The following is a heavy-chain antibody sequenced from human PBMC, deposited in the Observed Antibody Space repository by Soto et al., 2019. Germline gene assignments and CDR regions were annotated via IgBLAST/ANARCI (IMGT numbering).Heavy chain of an antibody. V-gene: IGHV1-2*02. CDR2: INPNSGGT. Sequence: ASVKVSCKASGYTFTGYYMHWVRQAPGQGLEWMGWINPNSGGTNYAQKFQERVTITRDMSTSTAYMELSSLRSEDTAVYYCAADNGRQWYYDSSGYYYLTYWGQGTLVTVSS. J-gene: IGHJ4*02. CDR1: GYTFTGYY. CDR3: AADNGRQWYYDSSGYYYLTY. D-gene: IGHD3-22*01.